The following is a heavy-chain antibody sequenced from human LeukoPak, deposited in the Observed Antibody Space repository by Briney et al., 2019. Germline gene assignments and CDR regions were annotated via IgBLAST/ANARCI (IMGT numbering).Heavy chain of an antibody. CDR1: GFTFSSYA. CDR2: ISYDGSNK. Sequence: GGSLRLSCAASGFTFSSYAMHWVRQAPGKGLEWVAVISYDGSNKYYADSVKGRFTISRDNSKNTLYLHMDSLRAEDTAIYYCAKDPGDSSTFWNWFDSWDQGTLVAVSS. V-gene: IGHV3-30-3*01. D-gene: IGHD6-13*01. CDR3: AKDPGDSSTFWNWFDS. J-gene: IGHJ5*01.